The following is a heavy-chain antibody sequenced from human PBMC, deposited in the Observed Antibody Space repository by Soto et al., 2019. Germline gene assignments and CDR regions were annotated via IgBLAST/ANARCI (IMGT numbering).Heavy chain of an antibody. CDR1: GGSISSYY. D-gene: IGHD3-22*01. CDR2: IYYSGST. Sequence: PSETLSLTCTVSGGSISSYYWSWIRQPPGKGLEWIGYIYYSGSTNYNPSLKSRVTISVDTSKNQFSLKVSSVTAADTAVYYCARGFFGSSGYYEYWGQGILVTVSS. V-gene: IGHV4-59*01. J-gene: IGHJ4*02. CDR3: ARGFFGSSGYYEY.